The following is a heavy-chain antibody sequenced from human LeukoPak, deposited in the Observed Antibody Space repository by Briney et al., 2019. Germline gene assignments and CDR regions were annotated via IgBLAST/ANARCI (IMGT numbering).Heavy chain of an antibody. CDR2: IYYSGST. V-gene: IGHV4-39*07. CDR1: CGSISISSDD. J-gene: IGHJ4*02. CDR3: ARSPTYYYADY. Sequence: SETLSLTCTVSCGSISISSDDWGWVRHPPGKGLEWIGRIYYSGSTYYNPSLKYQFTISVHTSKNHLYLKLSSVPAADMAVYYCARSPTYYYADYWGQGTLVTVSS. D-gene: IGHD3-10*01.